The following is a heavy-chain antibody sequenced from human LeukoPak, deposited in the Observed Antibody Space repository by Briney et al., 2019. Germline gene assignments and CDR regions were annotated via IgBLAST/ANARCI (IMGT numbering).Heavy chain of an antibody. J-gene: IGHJ4*02. CDR3: AKDQDPHSYGSGSYAPFDY. V-gene: IGHV3-33*06. CDR2: IWYDGSNK. CDR1: GFTFSSYG. Sequence: GGSLRLSCAASGFTFSSYGMHWVRRAPGKGLEWVAVIWYDGSNKYYADSVKGRFTISRDNSKNTLYLQMNSLRAEDTAVYYCAKDQDPHSYGSGSYAPFDYWGQGTLVTVSS. D-gene: IGHD3-10*01.